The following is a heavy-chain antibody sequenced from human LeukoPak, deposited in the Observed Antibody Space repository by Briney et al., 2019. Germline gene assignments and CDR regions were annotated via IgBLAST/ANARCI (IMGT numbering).Heavy chain of an antibody. CDR3: ARDLWSTAAGIFDF. Sequence: SETLSLTCAVYGGSFSGSYWSWIRQPPGKGLEWIGEINHSGSTNYNPSLKSRVTISVDTSKNSFSLKLSSVTAADTAVYFCARDLWSTAAGIFDFWGQGALVTVSS. CDR1: GGSFSGSY. J-gene: IGHJ4*02. D-gene: IGHD6-25*01. V-gene: IGHV4-34*01. CDR2: INHSGST.